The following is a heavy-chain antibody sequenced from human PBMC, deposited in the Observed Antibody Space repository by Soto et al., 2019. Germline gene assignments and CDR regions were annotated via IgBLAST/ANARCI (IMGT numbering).Heavy chain of an antibody. CDR2: MNSDGRTT. J-gene: IGHJ4*02. Sequence: WGSLRLSCAASGFNFGNNWIHFVRQSPGKGLEWVSRMNSDGRTTNYADSVKGRFTVSRDNAKNTLYLQMNSLRAEDTAVYYCATAEVDYWGPGTLVTVS. V-gene: IGHV3-74*01. CDR1: GFNFGNNW. CDR3: ATAEVDY.